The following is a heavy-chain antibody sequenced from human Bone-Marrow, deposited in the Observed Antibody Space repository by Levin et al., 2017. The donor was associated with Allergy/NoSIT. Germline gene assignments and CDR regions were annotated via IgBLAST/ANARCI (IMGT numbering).Heavy chain of an antibody. Sequence: EASVKVSCAASGFTFSSYSMNWVRQAPGKGLEWVSSISSSSSYIYFADSVKGRFTISRDNAKNSLYLQMNSLRAEDTAVYYCGPFIAAAGADYWGQGTLVTVSS. CDR3: GPFIAAAGADY. CDR1: GFTFSSYS. V-gene: IGHV3-21*01. CDR2: ISSSSSYI. J-gene: IGHJ4*02. D-gene: IGHD6-13*01.